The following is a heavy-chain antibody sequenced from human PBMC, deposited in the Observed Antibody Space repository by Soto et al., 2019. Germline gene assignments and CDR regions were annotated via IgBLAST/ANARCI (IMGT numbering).Heavy chain of an antibody. CDR3: ARDYVVVVVAATRPAGYYYGMDV. CDR2: ISAYNGNT. V-gene: IGHV1-18*04. D-gene: IGHD2-15*01. Sequence: GASVKVSCKASGYTFTSYGIGWVRQAPGQGLEWMGWISAYNGNTNYAQKLQGRVTMTTDTSTSTAYMELRSLRSDDTAVYYCARDYVVVVVAATRPAGYYYGMDVWGQGTTVTVSS. J-gene: IGHJ6*02. CDR1: GYTFTSYG.